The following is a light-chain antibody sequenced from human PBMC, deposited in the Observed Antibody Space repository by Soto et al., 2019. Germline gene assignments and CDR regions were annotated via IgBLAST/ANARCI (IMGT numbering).Light chain of an antibody. J-gene: IGLJ3*02. CDR2: GVS. CDR1: SSDVGGYNY. CDR3: SSYSSSSTRV. Sequence: QSALTPPASVSGSPGQSITISCTGTSSDVGGYNYVSWYQQHPGKVPKLMIYGVSNRPSGVSNRFSGSKSGNTASLTISGLQAEDEADYYCSSYSSSSTRVFGGGTKLTVL. V-gene: IGLV2-14*01.